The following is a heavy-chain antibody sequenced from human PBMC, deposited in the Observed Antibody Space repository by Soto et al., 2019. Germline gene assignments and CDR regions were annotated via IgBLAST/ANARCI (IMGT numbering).Heavy chain of an antibody. V-gene: IGHV3-21*01. Sequence: EVQLVESGGGLVKPGGSLRLSCAASGFTFSSYSMNWVRQAPGKGLEWVSSISSSSSYIYYADSVKGRFTISRDNAKNSLYLQMNSLRAEDTAVYYCARSPDSSGYYYDVDDAFDIWGQGTMVTVSS. CDR3: ARSPDSSGYYYDVDDAFDI. CDR2: ISSSSSYI. J-gene: IGHJ3*02. D-gene: IGHD3-22*01. CDR1: GFTFSSYS.